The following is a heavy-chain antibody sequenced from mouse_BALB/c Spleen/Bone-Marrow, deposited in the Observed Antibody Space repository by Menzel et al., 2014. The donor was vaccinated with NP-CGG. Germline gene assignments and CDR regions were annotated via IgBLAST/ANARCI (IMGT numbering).Heavy chain of an antibody. Sequence: EVKLVESGGDLVKPGGSLKLSCAASGFTFSSYGMSWVRQTPDKRLEWVATISSGGSYTYYPDSVKGRFTISRDNAKNTLYLQMSSLKSEDTAMYYCARGGGAYYGNYWFAYWGQGTLVTVPA. CDR2: ISSGGSYT. V-gene: IGHV5-6*02. J-gene: IGHJ3*01. CDR3: ARGGGAYYGNYWFAY. CDR1: GFTFSSYG. D-gene: IGHD2-10*01.